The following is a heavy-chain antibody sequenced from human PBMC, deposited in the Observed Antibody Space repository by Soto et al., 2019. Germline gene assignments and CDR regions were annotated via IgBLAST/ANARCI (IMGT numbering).Heavy chain of an antibody. Sequence: EVQLLESGGGLVQPGGSLRLSCAASGFTFSNYAMNWVRQAPGTGLEWVSTISGSGGSPYYADSVKGRFTISRDNSKNTLCLQMNSLRAGDSAIDYCAKEGTSGLYYFDYWGQGTLVTVSS. CDR3: AKEGTSGLYYFDY. CDR2: ISGSGGSP. D-gene: IGHD6-19*01. V-gene: IGHV3-23*01. CDR1: GFTFSNYA. J-gene: IGHJ4*02.